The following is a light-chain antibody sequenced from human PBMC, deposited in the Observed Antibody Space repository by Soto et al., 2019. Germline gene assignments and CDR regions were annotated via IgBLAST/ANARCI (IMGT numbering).Light chain of an antibody. V-gene: IGKV1-33*01. J-gene: IGKJ4*01. CDR1: QDISNY. CDR2: DAS. Sequence: DIRMTQSPSSLSASVGDRVTITCQASQDISNYLNWYQHIPGRAPILLIFDASNLETGVPSRFSGSGSGTEFTFTISSLQPEDIATYYCQQYDNLSLTFGGGTKVDIK. CDR3: QQYDNLSLT.